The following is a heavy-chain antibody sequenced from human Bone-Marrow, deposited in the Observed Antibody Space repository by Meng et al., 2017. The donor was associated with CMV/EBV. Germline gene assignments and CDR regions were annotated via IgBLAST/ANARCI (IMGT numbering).Heavy chain of an antibody. CDR1: GFTFSSYW. CDR3: ARDARDSSGDYFDY. D-gene: IGHD6-19*01. Sequence: LVESGGGLVQPGGSLRLSCAASGFTFSSYWMHWVRQAPGKGLVWVSRINSDGSSTSYADSMKGQFTISRDNAKNTLYLQMNSLRAEDTAVYYCARDARDSSGDYFDYWGQGTLVTVSS. V-gene: IGHV3/OR16-13*01. CDR2: INSDGSST. J-gene: IGHJ4*02.